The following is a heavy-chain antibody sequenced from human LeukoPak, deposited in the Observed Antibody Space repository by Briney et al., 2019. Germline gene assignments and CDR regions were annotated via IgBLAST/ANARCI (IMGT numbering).Heavy chain of an antibody. CDR1: GFSFSSYA. Sequence: GGSLRLSCAASGFSFSSYAMSWVRQAPGKGLEWVSSISGSGDNTYYAESVKGRFTISRDNSKSTLSLQMNSLRAEDTAVFYYAKRSGYTTGWFFDFWGQGTLVTVSS. D-gene: IGHD6-19*01. CDR2: ISGSGDNT. V-gene: IGHV3-23*01. J-gene: IGHJ4*02. CDR3: AKRSGYTTGWFFDF.